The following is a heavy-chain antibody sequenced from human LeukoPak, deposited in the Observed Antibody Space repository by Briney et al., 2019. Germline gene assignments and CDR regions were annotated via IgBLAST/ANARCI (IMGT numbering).Heavy chain of an antibody. CDR3: ARRYFDY. V-gene: IGHV3-7*03. CDR2: IKQDGTEK. J-gene: IGHJ4*02. CDR1: GFPFSSYW. Sequence: GGSLRLSCVASGFPFSSYWMTWVRQAPGKGLEWVANIKQDGTEKYYVDSVKGRFTISRDNAKNLLYLQMNSLRAEDTAVYYCARRYFDYWGQGTRVTVSS.